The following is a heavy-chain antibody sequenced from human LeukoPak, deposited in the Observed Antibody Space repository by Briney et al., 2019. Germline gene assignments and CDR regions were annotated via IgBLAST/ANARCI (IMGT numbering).Heavy chain of an antibody. CDR1: GGSISSGGYY. V-gene: IGHV4-31*03. CDR2: IYYSGST. CDR3: ARDRAVTPGRIDY. J-gene: IGHJ4*02. D-gene: IGHD4-17*01. Sequence: SETLSLTCTVSGGSISSGGYYWSWIRQPPGKGLEWIGYIYYSGSTYYNPSLKSRVTISVDTSKNQFSLKLSSVTAADTAVYYCARDRAVTPGRIDYWGQGTLVTVSS.